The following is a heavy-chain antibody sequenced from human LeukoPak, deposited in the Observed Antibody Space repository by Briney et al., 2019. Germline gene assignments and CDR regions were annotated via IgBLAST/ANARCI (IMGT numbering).Heavy chain of an antibody. CDR1: GYTFNGYY. D-gene: IGHD1-26*01. Sequence: GASVKVSCKASGYTFNGYYMHWVRQAPGQGLEWMGWINPNSGGTNYAQKFQGRATMTRDTSISTAYMELSRLRSDDTAVYYCARGMEPYYYMDVWGKGTTVTVSS. CDR3: ARGMEPYYYMDV. V-gene: IGHV1-2*02. CDR2: INPNSGGT. J-gene: IGHJ6*03.